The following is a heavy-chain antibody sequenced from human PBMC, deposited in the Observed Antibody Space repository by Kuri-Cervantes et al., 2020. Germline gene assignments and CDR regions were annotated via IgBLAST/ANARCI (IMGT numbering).Heavy chain of an antibody. V-gene: IGHV3-9*01. J-gene: IGHJ4*02. CDR3: ARASIGSNPRVCYFDY. CDR1: GFTFDDYA. D-gene: IGHD3-22*01. Sequence: GGSLRPSCAASGFTFDDYAMHWFRQAPGKGLEWVSGISWNSGSIGYADSVKGRFTISRDNTKNSLYLQMNSLRAEDTALYYCARASIGSNPRVCYFDYWGQGTLVTVSS. CDR2: ISWNSGSI.